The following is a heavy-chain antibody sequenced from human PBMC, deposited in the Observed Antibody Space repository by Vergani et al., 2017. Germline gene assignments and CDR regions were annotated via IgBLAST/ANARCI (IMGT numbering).Heavy chain of an antibody. Sequence: QVQLQESGPGLVKPSGTLSLTCAVSGGSISSSNWWSWVRQPPGKGLGWIGEIYHSGSTNYNPAIKSRVTSSVDKSKNQFSLKLSSVTAADTAVYYCAKNIAAAGTGDDWFDPWGQGTLVTVSS. CDR3: AKNIAAAGTGDDWFDP. J-gene: IGHJ5*02. V-gene: IGHV4-4*02. CDR2: IYHSGST. D-gene: IGHD6-13*01. CDR1: GGSISSSNW.